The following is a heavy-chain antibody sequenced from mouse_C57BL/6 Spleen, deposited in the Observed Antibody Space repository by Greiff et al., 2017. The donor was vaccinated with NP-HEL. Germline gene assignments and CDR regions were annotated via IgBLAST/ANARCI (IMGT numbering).Heavy chain of an antibody. Sequence: EVQLQQSGPELVKPGALVKISCKASGYTLTDYYTNWVKQSHGKSLERTGDINLNNGGTSYNQKLKGKATLTVDKSSSTAYMELRSLTSEGSAVYYGAVGRKWYQVAYWNQGALVTVSA. CDR3: AVGRKWYQVAY. CDR1: GYTLTDYY. D-gene: IGHD1-3*01. CDR2: INLNNGGT. V-gene: IGHV1-26*01. J-gene: IGHJ3*01.